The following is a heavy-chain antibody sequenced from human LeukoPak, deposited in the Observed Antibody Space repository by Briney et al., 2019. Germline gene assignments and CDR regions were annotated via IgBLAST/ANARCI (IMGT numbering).Heavy chain of an antibody. CDR3: ARANLGIAVATHRGYFDY. CDR2: ISSSGRTI. J-gene: IGHJ4*02. CDR1: GFIFSSYS. D-gene: IGHD6-19*01. Sequence: PGGSLRLSCAASGFIFSSYSMTWVRQAPGKGLEWVSYISSSGRTIYYADSVKGRFTISRDNAKNSLYLQMNSLRAEDTALYYCARANLGIAVATHRGYFDYWGQGTLVTVSS. V-gene: IGHV3-48*04.